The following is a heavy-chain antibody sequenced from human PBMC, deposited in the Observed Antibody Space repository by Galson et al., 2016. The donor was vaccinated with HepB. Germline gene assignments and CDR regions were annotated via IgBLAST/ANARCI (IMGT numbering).Heavy chain of an antibody. CDR2: IGTAGDT. Sequence: SLRLSCAASGFTFSSYDMHWVRQATGKGPEWVSGIGTAGDTYYPGSVKGRFTISREDAKNSLYLQMNSLRAGDTAVYYCATSVYGDYRFDDWYFDLWGRGTLVTVSS. J-gene: IGHJ2*01. D-gene: IGHD4-17*01. V-gene: IGHV3-13*04. CDR1: GFTFSSYD. CDR3: ATSVYGDYRFDDWYFDL.